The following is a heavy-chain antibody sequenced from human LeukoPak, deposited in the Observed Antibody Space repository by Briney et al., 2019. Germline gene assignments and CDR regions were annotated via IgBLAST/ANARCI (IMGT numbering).Heavy chain of an antibody. CDR2: IWYDASEK. D-gene: IGHD3-10*01. CDR3: ARSHESFASGSGDY. V-gene: IGHV3-33*01. CDR1: GFSFSSYG. J-gene: IGHJ4*02. Sequence: GGSLRLSCAASGFSFSSYGMLWVRQAPGKGLEWVAVIWYDASEKFYADSVKGRFSISRDNAKNSLYLQMNSLRAEDTAVYYCARSHESFASGSGDYWGQGTLVTVSS.